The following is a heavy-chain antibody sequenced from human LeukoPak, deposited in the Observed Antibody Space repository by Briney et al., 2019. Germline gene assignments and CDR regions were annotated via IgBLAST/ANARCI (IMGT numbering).Heavy chain of an antibody. V-gene: IGHV4-59*01. CDR1: GGSISTYY. D-gene: IGHD4-17*01. CDR2: IYYSGST. Sequence: SETLSLTCTVSGGSISTYYWSWIRQPPGKGLEWSGYIYYSGSTNYNPSLKSRVTISVDTSKNQFSLKLSSVTAADTAVYYCARGRDDYGDSNYYFDYWGQGTLVTVSS. J-gene: IGHJ4*02. CDR3: ARGRDDYGDSNYYFDY.